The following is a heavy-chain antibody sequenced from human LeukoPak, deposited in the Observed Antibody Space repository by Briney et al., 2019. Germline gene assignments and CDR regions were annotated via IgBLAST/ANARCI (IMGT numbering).Heavy chain of an antibody. CDR1: GGSISRSDHY. J-gene: IGHJ4*02. CDR2: IYYNGIT. CDR3: ARVSDSSSWYVDY. Sequence: PSQTLSLTCSVSGGSISRSDHYWSWIRQPPGKGLEWIGNIYYNGITYYNPSLKSRVTMSVDTSQNQFSLKLSSVTAADTAVYYCARVSDSSSWYVDYWGQGTLVTVSS. D-gene: IGHD6-13*01. V-gene: IGHV4-30-4*01.